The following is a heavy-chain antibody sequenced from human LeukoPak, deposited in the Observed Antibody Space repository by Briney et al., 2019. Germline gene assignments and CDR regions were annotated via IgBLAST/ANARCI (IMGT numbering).Heavy chain of an antibody. CDR3: ARATARNSGPYDYGLDV. J-gene: IGHJ6*02. CDR1: GFTFSSYG. V-gene: IGHV3-33*01. CDR2: IWYDGSNK. Sequence: GGSLRLSCAASGFTFSSYGMHWVRQAPGKGLEWVAVIWYDGSNKYYVDSVKGRFTISRDNSKNTVYLQMDSLRAEDTAVYYCARATARNSGPYDYGLDVWGQGTTVTVSS. D-gene: IGHD6-25*01.